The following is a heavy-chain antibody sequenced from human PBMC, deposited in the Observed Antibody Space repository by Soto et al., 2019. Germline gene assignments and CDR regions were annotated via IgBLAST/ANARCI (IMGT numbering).Heavy chain of an antibody. CDR1: GGSITSHY. J-gene: IGHJ6*02. CDR3: ARQGFGQLHGLVDV. D-gene: IGHD3-10*01. V-gene: IGHV4-59*08. Sequence: SETLSLTCSVSGGSITSHYCSWVRQPPGKGLEWIGYIHHSGSTSYNPSLKSRVTMSVDTSKNQFSLKVSSVTAADTALYYCARQGFGQLHGLVDVCGPGTTVTVSS. CDR2: IHHSGST.